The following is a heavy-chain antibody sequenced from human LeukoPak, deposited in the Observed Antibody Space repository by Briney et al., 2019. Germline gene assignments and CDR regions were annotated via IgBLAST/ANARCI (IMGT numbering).Heavy chain of an antibody. CDR1: GFTFSRSG. Sequence: GGSLRLSCAASGFTFSRSGLHWVRQAPGKGLEWVTFIGFDGSKIYYADSVKGRFTISRDNPKNTLYLQMNSLSAGDTAVYYCAKEGRGGFDIWGQGTMVTVSS. CDR2: IGFDGSKI. CDR3: AKEGRGGFDI. D-gene: IGHD3-16*01. V-gene: IGHV3-30*02. J-gene: IGHJ3*02.